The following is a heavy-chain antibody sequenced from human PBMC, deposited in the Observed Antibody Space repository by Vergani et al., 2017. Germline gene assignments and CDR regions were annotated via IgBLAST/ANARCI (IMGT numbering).Heavy chain of an antibody. CDR2: IHHSGST. Sequence: QVQLQESGPGLVKPSGTLSLTCAVSGGSISTSNWWRWVRQPPGEELELIGVIHHSGSTNYNPSLKSRVTISVYKSKNQFSLKLSSVPAADTAGYYCARGGWGLWVDCWGEGTLVTVSS. CDR3: ARGGWGLWVDC. CDR1: GGSISTSNW. J-gene: IGHJ4*02. D-gene: IGHD1-26*01. V-gene: IGHV4-4*02.